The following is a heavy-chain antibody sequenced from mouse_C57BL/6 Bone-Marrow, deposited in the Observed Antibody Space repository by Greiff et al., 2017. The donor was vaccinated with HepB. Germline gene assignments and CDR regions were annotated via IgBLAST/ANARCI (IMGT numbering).Heavy chain of an antibody. CDR3: AIRQLRRRVCAMDY. CDR2: INPNNGGT. CDR1: GYTFTDYN. Sequence: VQLQQSGPELVKPGASVKIPCKASGYTFTDYNMDWVKQSHGKSLEWIGDINPNNGGTIYNQKFKGKATLTVDKSSSTAYMELRSLTSEDTAVYYCAIRQLRRRVCAMDYWGQGTSVTVSS. D-gene: IGHD3-2*02. J-gene: IGHJ4*01. V-gene: IGHV1-18*01.